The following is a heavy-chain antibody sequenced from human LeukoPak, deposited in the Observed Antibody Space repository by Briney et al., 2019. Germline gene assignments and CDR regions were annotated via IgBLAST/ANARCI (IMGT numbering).Heavy chain of an antibody. CDR3: TTDVSIFGVVMAN. CDR1: GFAFSNAW. J-gene: IGHJ4*02. CDR2: IKSKTDGGTT. D-gene: IGHD3-3*02. Sequence: GGSLRLSCAASGFAFSNAWMSWVRQAPGKGLEWVGRIKSKTDGGTTDYAAPVKGRFTIPRDDSKNTLYLQMNSLKTEDTAVYYCTTDVSIFGVVMANWGQGTLVTVSS. V-gene: IGHV3-15*01.